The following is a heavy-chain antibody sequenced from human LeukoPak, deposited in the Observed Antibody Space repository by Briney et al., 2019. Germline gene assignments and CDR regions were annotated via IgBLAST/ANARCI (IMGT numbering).Heavy chain of an antibody. CDR1: GGTFSSYA. J-gene: IGHJ4*02. D-gene: IGHD6-13*01. V-gene: IGHV1-69*13. CDR3: ARTAPYSSSWYEDY. Sequence: SVKVSCKASGGTFSSYAISWVRQAPGQGLEWMGGIIPIFGTANYAQKFQGRVTITADESTSTAYMELSSLRSEDTAVYYCARTAPYSSSWYEDYWGQGALVTVSS. CDR2: IIPIFGTA.